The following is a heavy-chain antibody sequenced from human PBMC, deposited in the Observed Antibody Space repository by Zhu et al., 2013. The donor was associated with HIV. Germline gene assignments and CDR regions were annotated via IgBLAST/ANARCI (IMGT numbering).Heavy chain of an antibody. V-gene: IGHV1-69*01. J-gene: IGHJ6*02. CDR2: IIPIFGTA. Sequence: QVQLVQSGAEVKKPGSSVKVSCKASGGTFSSYAISWVRQAPGQGLEWMGGIIPIFGTANYAQKFQGRVTITADESTSTAYMELSSLRSEDTAVYYCARGGGGYDSPVYYGMDVWGQGTTVTVSS. D-gene: IGHD5-12*01. CDR3: ARGGGGYDSPVYYGMDV. CDR1: GGTFSSYA.